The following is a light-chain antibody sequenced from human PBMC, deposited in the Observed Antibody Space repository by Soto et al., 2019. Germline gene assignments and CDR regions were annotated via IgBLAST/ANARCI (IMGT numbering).Light chain of an antibody. CDR2: EVS. CDR3: ISYTSDDVRYV. Sequence: QSVLTQPASVSGSPGQSITISCTGTSSDVGGYNYVSWYQQHPGKAPKLIVSEVSHRPSGVSNRFSGSKSGNTASLTISGLQSEDEADYYCISYTSDDVRYVFGTGTKLTVL. J-gene: IGLJ1*01. CDR1: SSDVGGYNY. V-gene: IGLV2-14*01.